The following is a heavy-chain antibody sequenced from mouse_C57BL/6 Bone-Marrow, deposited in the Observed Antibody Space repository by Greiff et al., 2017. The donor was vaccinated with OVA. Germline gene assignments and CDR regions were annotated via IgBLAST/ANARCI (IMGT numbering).Heavy chain of an antibody. J-gene: IGHJ4*01. D-gene: IGHD2-4*01. V-gene: IGHV1-82*01. Sequence: QVQLKESGPELVQPGASVKISCKASGYAFSSSWMNWVKQRPGKGLEWIGRIYPGDGDTNYNGKFKGKVTLTADKSSSTAYMQLSSLTSEDSAVYFCARAYDYGYAMDYWGQGTSVTVSS. CDR2: IYPGDGDT. CDR3: ARAYDYGYAMDY. CDR1: GYAFSSSW.